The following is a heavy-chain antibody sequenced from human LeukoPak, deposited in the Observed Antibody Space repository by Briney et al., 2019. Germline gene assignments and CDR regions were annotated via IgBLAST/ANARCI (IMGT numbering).Heavy chain of an antibody. D-gene: IGHD3-10*02. Sequence: GGSLRLSCAASGFTFSTSWMTWVRQAPGKGLEWVASINQDGGEIHYVDSVKGRFTISRDNAKNSLYLQMNSLRAEDTAVYYCAELGITMIGGVWGKGTTVTISS. CDR2: INQDGGEI. CDR3: AELGITMIGGV. J-gene: IGHJ6*04. CDR1: GFTFSTSW. V-gene: IGHV3-7*01.